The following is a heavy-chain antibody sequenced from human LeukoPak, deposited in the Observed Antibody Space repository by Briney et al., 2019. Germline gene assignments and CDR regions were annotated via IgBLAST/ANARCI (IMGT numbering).Heavy chain of an antibody. Sequence: SETLSLTCAVYGGSFSGYYWSWIRQPPGKGLEWIGEINHSGSTNYNPSLKSRVTISVDTSKNQFSLKLSSVTAADTAVYYCASLRTGYYGFDYWGQGTLVTVSS. V-gene: IGHV4-34*01. CDR2: INHSGST. J-gene: IGHJ4*02. CDR3: ASLRTGYYGFDY. CDR1: GGSFSGYY. D-gene: IGHD3/OR15-3a*01.